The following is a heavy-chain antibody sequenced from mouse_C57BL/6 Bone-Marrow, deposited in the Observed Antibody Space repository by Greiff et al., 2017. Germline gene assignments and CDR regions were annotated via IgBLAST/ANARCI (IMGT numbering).Heavy chain of an antibody. CDR3: ARSYDYDNYTIDY. D-gene: IGHD2-4*01. CDR2: MHPNGGSP. CDR1: GYTFTNYW. V-gene: IGHV1-64*01. J-gene: IGHJ4*01. Sequence: QVQLQQPGAELVKPGASVKLSCKASGYTFTNYWMHWVKQRPGQGLEWIGMMHPNGGSPDYNEKFKSEATLSVDKSSRTAYMELSSLTSEDSAVYYCARSYDYDNYTIDYWGQGNSVTVSS.